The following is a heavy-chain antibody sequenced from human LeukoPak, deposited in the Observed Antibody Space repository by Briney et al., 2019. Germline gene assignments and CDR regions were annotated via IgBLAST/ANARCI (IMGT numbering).Heavy chain of an antibody. CDR2: IYHSGST. D-gene: IGHD6-6*01. V-gene: IGHV4-38-2*02. CDR1: GYSISSGYY. CDR3: ASSLGNFDDSSSSDY. Sequence: SETLSLTCTVSGYSISSGYYWGWIRQPPGKGLEWIGSIYHSGSTYYNPSLKSRVTISVDTSKNQFSLKLSSVTAADTAVYYCASSLGNFDDSSSSDYWGQGTLVTVSS. J-gene: IGHJ4*02.